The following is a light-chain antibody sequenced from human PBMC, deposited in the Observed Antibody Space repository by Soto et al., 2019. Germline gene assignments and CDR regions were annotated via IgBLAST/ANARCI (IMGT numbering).Light chain of an antibody. V-gene: IGKV3-15*01. Sequence: EILMTQSPASLSVSPGENATLSCRASQSVSTNLVWYQQKLGQSPRLLIYDASTRPTGIPARFGGMGSGTQFTLTIPSLQSEDSAVYYCQQYQKWPPLTFGGGTKVEI. CDR3: QQYQKWPPLT. J-gene: IGKJ4*01. CDR1: QSVSTN. CDR2: DAS.